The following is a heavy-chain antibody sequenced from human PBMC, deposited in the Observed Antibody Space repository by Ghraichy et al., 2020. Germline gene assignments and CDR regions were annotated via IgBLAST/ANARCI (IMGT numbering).Heavy chain of an antibody. CDR1: GGSISSSSYY. D-gene: IGHD6-19*01. CDR2: IYYSGRT. CDR3: ARSQDMNSSGWYNWFDP. V-gene: IGHV4-39*01. J-gene: IGHJ5*02. Sequence: SETLSLTCTVSGGSISSSSYYWGWIRQPPGKGLEWIGSIYYSGRTYYNPSLKSRVTISVDTSKNQFSLKLSSVTAADTAVYYCARSQDMNSSGWYNWFDPWGQGTLVTISS.